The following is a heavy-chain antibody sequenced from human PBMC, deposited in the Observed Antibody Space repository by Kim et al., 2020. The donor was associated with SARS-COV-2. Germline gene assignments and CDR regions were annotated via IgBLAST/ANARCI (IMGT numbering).Heavy chain of an antibody. CDR1: GDLSRGTYY. D-gene: IGHD2-8*01. V-gene: IGHV4-61*03. CDR3: ARGYCSNGLCASFDS. CDR2: IHYSGST. J-gene: IGHJ4*02. Sequence: SETLSLTCTVSGDLSRGTYYWAWVRQPPGKGLEWLAYIHYSGSTKYKSSLQSLLTMSVDTSNNHFSLKLNSVTAADTAMYYCARGYCSNGLCASFDSWGQGTLVTVSA.